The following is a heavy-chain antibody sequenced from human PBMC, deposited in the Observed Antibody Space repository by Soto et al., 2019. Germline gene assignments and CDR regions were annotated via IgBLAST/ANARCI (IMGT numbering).Heavy chain of an antibody. Sequence: SETLSLTCTVSGGSIVSYYWSWIRQPPGKGLEWIGYIFYSGSTNYNPSLKSRLTISVDTSKNQFSLKLSSVTAADTAVYYCARDSAMTASPGTYSVWGQGTLVTVSS. CDR2: IFYSGST. CDR1: GGSIVSYY. V-gene: IGHV4-59*01. D-gene: IGHD3-10*01. J-gene: IGHJ4*02. CDR3: ARDSAMTASPGTYSV.